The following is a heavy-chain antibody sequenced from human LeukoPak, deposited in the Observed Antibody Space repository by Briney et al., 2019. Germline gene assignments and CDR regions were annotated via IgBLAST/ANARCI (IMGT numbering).Heavy chain of an antibody. CDR1: GFTFNNFG. CDR3: AKDLHGGYSSDY. J-gene: IGHJ4*02. V-gene: IGHV3-30*02. D-gene: IGHD4-23*01. Sequence: HPGGSLRLSXAASGFTFNNFGMHWVRQAPGKGLEWVSFMGYEGVHKYYADSVKGRFTISKDNSKATLYLQMNSLRPEDTAVYCCAKDLHGGYSSDYWGQGTLVTVFS. CDR2: MGYEGVHK.